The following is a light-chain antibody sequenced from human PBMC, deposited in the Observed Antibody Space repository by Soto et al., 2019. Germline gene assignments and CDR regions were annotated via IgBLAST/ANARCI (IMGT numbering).Light chain of an antibody. V-gene: IGKV1-5*03. CDR1: QSIHSW. CDR2: KAS. CDR3: QQYNGYPYT. J-gene: IGKJ2*01. Sequence: DFQMTQSPSTLSASVGDRVTITCRASQSIHSWLAWYQQKPGRTPKLLIYKASTLESGVPSRFSGSGSGTEFTLTISSMQPDDFATYYCQQYNGYPYTFG.